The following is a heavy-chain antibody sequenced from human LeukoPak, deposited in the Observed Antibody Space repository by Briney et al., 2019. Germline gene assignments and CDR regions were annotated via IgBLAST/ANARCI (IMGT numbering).Heavy chain of an antibody. D-gene: IGHD3-9*01. CDR1: GGSISSGGYY. Sequence: SETLSLTCTVSGGSISSGGYYWSWIRQHPGKGLEWIGYIYYSGSTYYNPSFKSRVTISVDTSKNQFSLKLSSVTAADTAVYYCARDRISYYDILTGYPGYFDYWGQGTLVTVSS. CDR2: IYYSGST. V-gene: IGHV4-31*03. CDR3: ARDRISYYDILTGYPGYFDY. J-gene: IGHJ4*02.